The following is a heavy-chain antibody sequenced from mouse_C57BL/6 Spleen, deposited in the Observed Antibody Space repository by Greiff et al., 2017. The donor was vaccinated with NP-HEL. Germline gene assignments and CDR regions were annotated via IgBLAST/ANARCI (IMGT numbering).Heavy chain of an antibody. V-gene: IGHV1-72*01. CDR2: IDPNSGGT. Sequence: QVQLQQPGAELVKPGASVKLSCKASGYTFTSYWMHWVKQRPGRGLEWIGRIDPNSGGTKYNEKFKSKATLTVDKPSSTAYMQLSSLTSEDSAVYYCARGGGTTDQLFYYAMDYWGQGTSVTVSS. D-gene: IGHD1-1*01. CDR3: ARGGGTTDQLFYYAMDY. CDR1: GYTFTSYW. J-gene: IGHJ4*01.